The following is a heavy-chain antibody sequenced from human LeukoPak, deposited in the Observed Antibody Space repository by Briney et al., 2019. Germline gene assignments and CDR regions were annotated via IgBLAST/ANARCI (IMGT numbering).Heavy chain of an antibody. CDR3: ARNGGHNQEH. Sequence: PSETLSLTCTVSDGSISYYYWSWIRQPAGKXLEWIGRIYVGGSTNYSPSLKSRVTISVDKSRNQFSLNLISVTAADTAVYFCARNGGHNQEHWSQGTLVTVSS. D-gene: IGHD1-1*01. J-gene: IGHJ4*02. CDR2: IYVGGST. CDR1: DGSISYYY. V-gene: IGHV4-4*07.